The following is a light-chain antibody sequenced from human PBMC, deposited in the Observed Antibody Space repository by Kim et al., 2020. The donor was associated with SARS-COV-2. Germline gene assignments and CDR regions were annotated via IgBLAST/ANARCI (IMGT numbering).Light chain of an antibody. CDR2: DDS. J-gene: IGLJ2*01. Sequence: GTSLTIPCTRTSGNIASNYLQWYQQRPGSAPTIVIYDDSERRSGVPDRFSGSIDTSSSSASLTISGLKTEDEADYYCQSYDISNVIFGGGTQLTVL. CDR1: SGNIASNY. CDR3: QSYDISNVI. V-gene: IGLV6-57*03.